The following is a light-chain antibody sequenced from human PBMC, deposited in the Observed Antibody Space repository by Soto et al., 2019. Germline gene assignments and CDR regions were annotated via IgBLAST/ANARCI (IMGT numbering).Light chain of an antibody. Sequence: QSALTQPASVSGSPGQSITISCTGNSSDVGGYNYVSWYQQHPGKAPKLMIYEVSNRPSGVSNRFSGSRSGNTASLTISGLQAEDEAEYYCNSYTSSSTVVFGTGTKVTVL. V-gene: IGLV2-14*01. CDR2: EVS. CDR1: SSDVGGYNY. J-gene: IGLJ1*01. CDR3: NSYTSSSTVV.